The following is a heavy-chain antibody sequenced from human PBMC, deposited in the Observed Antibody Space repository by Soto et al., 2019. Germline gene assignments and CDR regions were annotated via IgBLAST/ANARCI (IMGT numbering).Heavy chain of an antibody. Sequence: TLSLTSTVSAGSISSGDYYWSWIRQPPGKGLEWIGYIYYSGSTYYNPSLKSRVTTSVDTSKNQFSLKLSSVTAAETAVYYCARGPLPYPTNDYWGQGTLVTVSS. J-gene: IGHJ4*02. V-gene: IGHV4-30-4*01. CDR1: AGSISSGDYY. D-gene: IGHD1-26*01. CDR3: ARGPLPYPTNDY. CDR2: IYYSGST.